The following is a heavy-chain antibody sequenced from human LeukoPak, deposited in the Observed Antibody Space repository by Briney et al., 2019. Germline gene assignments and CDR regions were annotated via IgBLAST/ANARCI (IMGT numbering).Heavy chain of an antibody. V-gene: IGHV4-39*07. D-gene: IGHD1-7*01. CDR1: GGSISGSSYY. J-gene: IGHJ4*02. CDR3: ARVIHWNYGFDY. Sequence: SETLSLTCTVSGGSISGSSYYWGWIRQPPGKGLEWIGSIYYSGSTYYNPSLKSRVTISVDTSKNQFSLKLSSVTAADTAVYYCARVIHWNYGFDYWGQGTLVTVSS. CDR2: IYYSGST.